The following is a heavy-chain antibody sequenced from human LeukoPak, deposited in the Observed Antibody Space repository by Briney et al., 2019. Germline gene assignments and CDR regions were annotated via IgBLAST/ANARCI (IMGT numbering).Heavy chain of an antibody. CDR2: VFRTGTT. CDR1: GGSISSSTYY. CDR3: ARRVGFYGSGSLNYFDP. J-gene: IGHJ5*01. V-gene: IGHV4-39*02. Sequence: SETLSLTCTVSGGSISSSTYYWGWIRQPPGKGLEWIGSVFRTGTTYYSASLKSRVSISVDTSKNDFALKLASVTAADTAMYFCARRVGFYGSGSLNYFDPWGQGILVSVSS. D-gene: IGHD3-10*01.